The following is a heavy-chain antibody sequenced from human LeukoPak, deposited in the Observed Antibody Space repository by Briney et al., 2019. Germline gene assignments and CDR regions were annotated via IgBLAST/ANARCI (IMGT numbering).Heavy chain of an antibody. V-gene: IGHV3-7*01. J-gene: IGHJ4*02. Sequence: PGGSLRLSCAASGFTFSSYWMSWVRQAPGKGLEWVANIKQDGSEKYYVDSVKGQFTISRDNAKNSLYLQMNSLRAEDTAVYYCARDLGMVRGVPPFDYWGQGTLVTVSS. CDR1: GFTFSSYW. CDR2: IKQDGSEK. CDR3: ARDLGMVRGVPPFDY. D-gene: IGHD3-10*01.